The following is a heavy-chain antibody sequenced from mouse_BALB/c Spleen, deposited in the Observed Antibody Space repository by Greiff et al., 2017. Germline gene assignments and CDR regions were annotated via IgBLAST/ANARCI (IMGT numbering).Heavy chain of an antibody. Sequence: LVKTGASVKISCKASGYSFTGYYMHWVKQSHGKSLEWIGYISCYNGATSYNQKFKGKATFTVDTSSSTAYMQFNSLTSEDSAVYYCARSTYYGNPFDYWGQGTTLTVSS. V-gene: IGHV1S34*01. CDR2: ISCYNGAT. J-gene: IGHJ2*01. CDR1: GYSFTGYY. CDR3: ARSTYYGNPFDY. D-gene: IGHD2-10*01.